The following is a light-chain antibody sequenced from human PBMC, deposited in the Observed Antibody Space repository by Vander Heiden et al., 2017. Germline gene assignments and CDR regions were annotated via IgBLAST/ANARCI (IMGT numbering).Light chain of an antibody. Sequence: EVVMTQSPATLSVSPGERATLSCRASQSVSSNLAWYQQKPGQAPRLLIYGASTRATGIPARVSGIGSGTEFTLTISSLQSEDFAVYYCQQYHNWPPWTFGQGTKVEIK. CDR3: QQYHNWPPWT. V-gene: IGKV3-15*01. CDR2: GAS. CDR1: QSVSSN. J-gene: IGKJ1*01.